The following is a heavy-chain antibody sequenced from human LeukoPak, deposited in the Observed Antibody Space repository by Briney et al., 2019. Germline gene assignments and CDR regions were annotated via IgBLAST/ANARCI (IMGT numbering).Heavy chain of an antibody. Sequence: SETLSLTCTVSGGSISSSSYYWGWIRQPPGKGLEWIGSIYYSGSTYYNPSLKSRVTISVDTSKNQFSLKLSSVTAADTAVYYCARTKLLRFGELRLDAFDIWGQGTMVTVSS. V-gene: IGHV4-39*01. CDR2: IYYSGST. D-gene: IGHD3-10*01. CDR1: GGSISSSSYY. CDR3: ARTKLLRFGELRLDAFDI. J-gene: IGHJ3*02.